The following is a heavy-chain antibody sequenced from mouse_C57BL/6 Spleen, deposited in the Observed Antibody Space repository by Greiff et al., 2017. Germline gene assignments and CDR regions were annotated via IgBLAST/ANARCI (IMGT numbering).Heavy chain of an antibody. V-gene: IGHV1-55*01. CDR1: GYTFTGYW. CDR3: ARDDSYDDYSDIGD. CDR2: IYPGSGST. Sequence: QVQLQQPGAELVKPGASVKMSCKASGYTFTGYWITWVKQRPGQGLEWIGDIYPGSGSTNYNEKFKSKATLTVDTSSSTAYMQLSSLTSEDSAVYDCARDDSYDDYSDIGDWGQGTSVTVSS. D-gene: IGHD2-12*01. J-gene: IGHJ4*01.